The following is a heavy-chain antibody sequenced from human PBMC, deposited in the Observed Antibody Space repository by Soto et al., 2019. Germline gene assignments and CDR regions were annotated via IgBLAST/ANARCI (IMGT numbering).Heavy chain of an antibody. D-gene: IGHD6-6*01. CDR1: GDSISTEGYY. J-gene: IGHJ4*02. V-gene: IGHV4-61*08. CDR2: IYYSGST. CDR3: ARGGIAARPDY. Sequence: PSETLSLPCSVSGDSISTEGYYWSWIRQHPGKGLEWIGYIYYSGSTNYNPSLKSRVTISVDTSKNQFSLKLSSVTAADTAVYYCARGGIAARPDYWGQGTLVTVSS.